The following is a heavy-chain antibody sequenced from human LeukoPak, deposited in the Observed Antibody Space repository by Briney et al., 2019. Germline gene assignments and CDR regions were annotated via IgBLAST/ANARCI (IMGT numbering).Heavy chain of an antibody. Sequence: SETLSLTCTVSGVSISTDYWTWVRQPPGKRLEWIGYIHYSGSTSYNPPLKSRVTISLDTSKNQFSLKLTSVTSADTAVYYCARDAGATAYWGQGALVTVSS. CDR1: GVSISTDY. CDR2: IHYSGST. CDR3: ARDAGATAY. V-gene: IGHV4-59*01. J-gene: IGHJ4*02. D-gene: IGHD4/OR15-4a*01.